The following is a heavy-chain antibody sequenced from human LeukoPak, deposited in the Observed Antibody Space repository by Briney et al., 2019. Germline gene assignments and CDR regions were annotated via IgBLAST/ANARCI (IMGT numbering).Heavy chain of an antibody. CDR2: INPNSGTT. CDR1: GYTFTDYY. CDR3: ARRAAAGYYYYYMDV. D-gene: IGHD6-13*01. Sequence: GASVKVSCKASGYTFTDYYMHWVRQAPGQGLEWTGRINPNSGTTNYAQRFQGRVTITRNTSISTAYMELSSLRSEDTAVYYCARRAAAGYYYYYMDVWGKGTTVTVSS. J-gene: IGHJ6*03. V-gene: IGHV1-2*06.